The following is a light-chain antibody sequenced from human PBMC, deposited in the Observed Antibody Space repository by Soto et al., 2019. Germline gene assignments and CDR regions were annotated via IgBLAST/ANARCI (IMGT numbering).Light chain of an antibody. CDR1: QSVLYRSNNKNY. CDR2: WAS. CDR3: QQYYSTPPT. V-gene: IGKV4-1*01. Sequence: DIVMTQSPDSLAVSLGERATINCESSQSVLYRSNNKNYLAWYRQKPGQPPKLLIYWASTRESGVPDRFSGSGSGTDFTLTISSLQAEDVAVYYCQQYYSTPPTFGQGTKVEIK. J-gene: IGKJ1*01.